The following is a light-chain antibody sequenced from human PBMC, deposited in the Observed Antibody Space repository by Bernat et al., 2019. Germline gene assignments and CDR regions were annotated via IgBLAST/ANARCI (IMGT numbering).Light chain of an antibody. Sequence: QSALTQPASVSGSPGQSITISCTGAISDVGYYNRVSWFQQHPDKAPKLVIYEVSRRPSGASNRFSDSKSGNTASLTIPGLQAEDEADYYCCSYAGGFTWVFGTGTKVTVL. V-gene: IGLV2-23*02. CDR3: CSYAGGFTWV. CDR1: ISDVGYYNR. J-gene: IGLJ1*01. CDR2: EVS.